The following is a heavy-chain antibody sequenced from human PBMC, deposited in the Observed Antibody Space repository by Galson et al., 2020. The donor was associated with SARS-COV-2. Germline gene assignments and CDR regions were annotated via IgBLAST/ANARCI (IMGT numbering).Heavy chain of an antibody. CDR1: GFTFSSYS. J-gene: IGHJ6*02. D-gene: IGHD2-21*02. V-gene: IGHV3-21*01. Sequence: GGSLRLSCAASGFTFSSYSMNWVRQAPGKGLEWVSSISSSSSYIYYADSVKGRFTISRDNAKNSLYLQMNSLRAEDTAVYYCARDHTSIVVVTAKDGMDVWGQGTTVTVSS. CDR3: ARDHTSIVVVTAKDGMDV. CDR2: ISSSSSYI.